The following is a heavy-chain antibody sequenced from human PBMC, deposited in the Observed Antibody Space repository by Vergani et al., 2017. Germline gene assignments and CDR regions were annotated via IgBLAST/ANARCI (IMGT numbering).Heavy chain of an antibody. CDR2: IIPILGIA. CDR3: ARSPLPNLRLGELSYIDY. D-gene: IGHD3-16*02. J-gene: IGHJ4*02. CDR1: GGTFSSYT. Sequence: QVQLVQSGAEVKKPGSSVKVSCKASGGTFSSYTISWVRQAPGQGLEWMGRIIPILGIANYAQKFQGRVTITADKSTSTAYMELSSLRSEDTAVYYCARSPLPNLRLGELSYIDYWGQGTLVTVSS. V-gene: IGHV1-69*02.